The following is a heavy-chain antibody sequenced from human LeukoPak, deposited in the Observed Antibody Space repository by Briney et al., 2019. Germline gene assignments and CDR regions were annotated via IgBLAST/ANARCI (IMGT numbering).Heavy chain of an antibody. CDR2: INHSGST. Sequence: SETLSLTCAVYGGSFSGYYWSWIRQPPGKGLEWIGEINHSGSTNYNPSLKSRVTISVDTSKNQFSLKLSSVTAADTAVYYCAREGVRIAARPGDYWGQGTLVTVSS. CDR3: AREGVRIAARPGDY. V-gene: IGHV4-34*01. J-gene: IGHJ4*02. D-gene: IGHD6-6*01. CDR1: GGSFSGYY.